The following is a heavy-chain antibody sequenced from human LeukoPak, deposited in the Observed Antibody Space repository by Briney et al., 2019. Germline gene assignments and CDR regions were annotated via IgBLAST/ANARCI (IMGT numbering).Heavy chain of an antibody. J-gene: IGHJ6*03. Sequence: GGSLRLSCAVSGFTFSRYWMTWVRQAPGKGLEWVANIRVDGSEKYYVDAVKGRFTISRDNAKDSLYLQMNGLRAEDTAIYYCARAQWTAFDYYYYMDVWGKGTTVTVSS. CDR3: ARAQWTAFDYYYYMDV. CDR2: IRVDGSEK. CDR1: GFTFSRYW. D-gene: IGHD3/OR15-3a*01. V-gene: IGHV3-7*01.